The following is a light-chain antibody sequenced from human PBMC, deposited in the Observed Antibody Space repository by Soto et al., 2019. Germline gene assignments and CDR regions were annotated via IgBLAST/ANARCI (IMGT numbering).Light chain of an antibody. CDR2: CAS. J-gene: IGKJ1*01. CDR3: QQSYSSSRT. CDR1: QSVLYSSNKKTY. Sequence: DIVMTQAPDSLAVSLGARATINCKSSQSVLYSSNKKTYLAWYQQKSGQSPKVLIYCASTRESGDPDRLRGSGSGTDFTITISSLHAEDAAVYYCQQSYSSSRTFGQATKVEIK. V-gene: IGKV4-1*01.